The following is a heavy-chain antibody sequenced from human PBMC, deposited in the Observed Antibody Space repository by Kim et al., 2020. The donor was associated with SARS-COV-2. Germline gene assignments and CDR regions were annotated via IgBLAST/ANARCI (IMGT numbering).Heavy chain of an antibody. D-gene: IGHD4-17*01. J-gene: IGHJ4*02. V-gene: IGHV4-31*02. CDR3: ARDRGYGDYTRLDY. Sequence: NPSLKSRVTISVDTSKNQFSLKLSSVTAADTAVYYCARDRGYGDYTRLDYWGQGTLVTVSS.